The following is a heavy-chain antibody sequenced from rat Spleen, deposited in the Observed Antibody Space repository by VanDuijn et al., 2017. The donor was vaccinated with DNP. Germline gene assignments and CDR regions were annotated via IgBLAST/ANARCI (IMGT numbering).Heavy chain of an antibody. D-gene: IGHD1-2*01. J-gene: IGHJ3*01. CDR3: TIAADWFGY. CDR1: GYSITSNY. Sequence: EVQLQESGPGLVKPSQSLSLTCSVSGYSITSNYWGWIRKFPGNKMEYIGHISYSGSTNYNPLLKSRISISRDTSKNQFFLQLSSLTTEDTATYYCTIAADWFGYWGQGTLVTVSS. V-gene: IGHV3-1*01. CDR2: ISYSGST.